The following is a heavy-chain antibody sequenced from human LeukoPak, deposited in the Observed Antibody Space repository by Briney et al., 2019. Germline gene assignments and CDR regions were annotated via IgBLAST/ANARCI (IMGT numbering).Heavy chain of an antibody. CDR2: INHIGST. D-gene: IGHD2-8*02. Sequence: SETLSLTCAVYGGSFSTFDWTWIRQTPGKGLEWIGQINHIGSTIYNLSLKSRVTMSADTSKNQFSLKVTSVTAADTAVYYCARGGHCTSDDCYKWFDPWGQGTPVTVTS. CDR1: GGSFSTFD. CDR3: ARGGHCTSDDCYKWFDP. V-gene: IGHV4-34*01. J-gene: IGHJ5*02.